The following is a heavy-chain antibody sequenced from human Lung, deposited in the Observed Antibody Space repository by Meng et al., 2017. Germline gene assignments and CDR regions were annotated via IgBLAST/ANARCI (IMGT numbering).Heavy chain of an antibody. Sequence: QVQLRVGGAGLCKLSETLFPPCVVSGGFFSDYYWSWIRQPPGKGLEWIGEINHSGSTNYNPSLESRATISVDTSQNNLSLKLSSVTAADSAVYYCARGPTTMAHDFDYWGQGTLVTVSS. CDR2: INHSGST. CDR3: ARGPTTMAHDFDY. D-gene: IGHD4-11*01. CDR1: GGFFSDYY. J-gene: IGHJ4*02. V-gene: IGHV4-34*02.